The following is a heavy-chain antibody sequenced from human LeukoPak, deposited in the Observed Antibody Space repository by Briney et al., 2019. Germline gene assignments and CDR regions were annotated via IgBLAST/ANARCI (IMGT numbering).Heavy chain of an antibody. J-gene: IGHJ6*03. Sequence: GGSLRLSCAAFGFTFSSYSMNWVRQAPGKGLEWLSYISGSSGATYYADSVKGRFTISRDNAKSSLGLQMNSLRAEDTAVYYCARDRRVRDIVVVPAAMDVWGKGTTVTVSS. CDR2: ISGSSGAT. CDR1: GFTFSSYS. D-gene: IGHD2-2*01. V-gene: IGHV3-48*01. CDR3: ARDRRVRDIVVVPAAMDV.